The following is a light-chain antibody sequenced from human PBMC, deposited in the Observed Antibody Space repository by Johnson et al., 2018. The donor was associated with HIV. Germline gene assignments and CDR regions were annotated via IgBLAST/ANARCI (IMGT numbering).Light chain of an antibody. J-gene: IGLJ1*01. CDR3: GTWDSSLSAYV. Sequence: QSVLTQPPSVSVVPGQKVTISCSGSSSNIGNNYVSWYQQLPGTAPKLLIYDNNKRPSGIPDRFSGSKSGTSATLGVTGLQTGDEADYYCGTWDSSLSAYVFGTGTKVTVL. CDR2: DNN. V-gene: IGLV1-51*01. CDR1: SSNIGNNY.